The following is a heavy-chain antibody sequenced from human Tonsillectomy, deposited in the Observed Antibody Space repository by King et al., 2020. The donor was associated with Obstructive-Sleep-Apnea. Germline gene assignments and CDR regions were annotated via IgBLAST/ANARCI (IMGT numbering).Heavy chain of an antibody. CDR1: GFTFSAYG. J-gene: IGHJ3*02. V-gene: IGHV3-30*18. CDR2: ISYDGSNK. D-gene: IGHD3-10*01. CDR3: AKDFAWCGEPRVAFDI. Sequence: VQLVESGGGVVQPGRSLRLSCAASGFTFSAYGMHWVRQAPGKGLEWVAVISYDGSNKYYADSVKGRFTISRDNSKNTLYLHMNSLRPEDTAVYYCAKDFAWCGEPRVAFDIWGQGTMVTVSS.